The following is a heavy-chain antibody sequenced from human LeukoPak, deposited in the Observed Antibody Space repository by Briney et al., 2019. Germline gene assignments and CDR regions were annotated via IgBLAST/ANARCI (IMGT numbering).Heavy chain of an antibody. CDR1: GDSISSYY. D-gene: IGHD6-19*01. V-gene: IGHV4-4*07. J-gene: IGHJ1*01. CDR3: ARDAPCNSGWDRYFQH. CDR2: IYTSGST. Sequence: SETLFLTCTVSGDSISSYYWSWIRQPAGKGLEWSVRIYTSGSTNYNPSLKSRVTMSVDTSKNQFSLKLSSVTAADTAVYYCARDAPCNSGWDRYFQHWGQGTLVTVSS.